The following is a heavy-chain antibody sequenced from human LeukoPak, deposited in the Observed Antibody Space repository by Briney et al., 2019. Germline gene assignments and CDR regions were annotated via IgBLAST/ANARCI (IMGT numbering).Heavy chain of an antibody. D-gene: IGHD6-13*01. CDR1: GGSISTYY. Sequence: PSETLSLTCTVSGGSISTYYWSWIRQPAGKGLEWIGRMHTSGSTNYNPSLKSRVTMSVDTSKNQFSLKLSSVTAADTAVYYCARDVAAAGTSYWGQGTLVTVSS. CDR2: MHTSGST. CDR3: ARDVAAAGTSY. J-gene: IGHJ4*02. V-gene: IGHV4-4*07.